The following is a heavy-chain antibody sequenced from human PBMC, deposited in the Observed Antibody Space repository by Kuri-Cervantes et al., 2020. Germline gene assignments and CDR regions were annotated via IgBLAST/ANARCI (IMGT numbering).Heavy chain of an antibody. CDR1: GYTFTKYG. Sequence: ASVKVSCKASGYTFTKYGIDWVRQAPGQGLEWMGWISTYLDNTNYAQKFQGRVTMTTDTSTSTVHMELRGLRSDDTAVYYCARDHRAVAASPDASDIWGQGTRVTVSS. V-gene: IGHV1-18*01. CDR2: ISTYLDNT. J-gene: IGHJ3*02. D-gene: IGHD5-12*01. CDR3: ARDHRAVAASPDASDI.